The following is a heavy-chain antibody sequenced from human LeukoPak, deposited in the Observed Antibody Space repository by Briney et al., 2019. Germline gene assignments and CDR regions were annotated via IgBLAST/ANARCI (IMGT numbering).Heavy chain of an antibody. CDR3: ARGEWFGDY. Sequence: KPSETLSLTCAVYGGSFSGYYWSWIRQPPGKGLEWIGEINHSGSTNYNPSLKSRVTISVDTSKNQFSLKLSSVTAPDTAVYYCARGEWFGDYWGQGTLVTVSS. J-gene: IGHJ4*02. CDR2: INHSGST. CDR1: GGSFSGYY. D-gene: IGHD3-10*01. V-gene: IGHV4-34*01.